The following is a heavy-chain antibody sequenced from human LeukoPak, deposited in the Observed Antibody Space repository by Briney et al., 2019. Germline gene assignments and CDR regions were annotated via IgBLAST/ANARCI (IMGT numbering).Heavy chain of an antibody. Sequence: SETLSLTCAVYGGSFSGYYWNWIRQSPGKGLEWIGGINHSGSTNYNPSLKSRVTISLDTSNNQFSLKLSSVTAADTAVYYCAREIMQMTTVTVYYFDYWGQGTLVTVSS. D-gene: IGHD4-17*01. J-gene: IGHJ4*02. CDR1: GGSFSGYY. CDR2: INHSGST. CDR3: AREIMQMTTVTVYYFDY. V-gene: IGHV4-34*01.